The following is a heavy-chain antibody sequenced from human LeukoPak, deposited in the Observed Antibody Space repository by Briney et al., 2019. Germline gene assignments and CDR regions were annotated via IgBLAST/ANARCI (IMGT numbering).Heavy chain of an antibody. CDR2: IKKEGSET. J-gene: IGHJ4*02. CDR1: RFTLSTSL. CDR3: ARGRYSGTTYYFDY. V-gene: IGHV3-7*03. Sequence: GGSLSLSRAASRFTLSTSLMSWVRQVPGKELEWVAKIKKEGSETYYVDSVRGRFTISRDNAKNSLYLQMNSLRAEDTAMYYCARGRYSGTTYYFDYWGQGTLVTVSS. D-gene: IGHD5-12*01.